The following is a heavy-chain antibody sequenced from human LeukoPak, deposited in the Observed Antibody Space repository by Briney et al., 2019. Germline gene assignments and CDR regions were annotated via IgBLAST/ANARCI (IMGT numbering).Heavy chain of an antibody. CDR2: INHGGGT. J-gene: IGHJ3*01. CDR3: AKVYSSSSRDSFDV. CDR1: GVSFSGYY. D-gene: IGHD6-6*01. V-gene: IGHV4-34*01. Sequence: SETLSLTCAVYGVSFSGYYWSWIRQSPGKGLEWIGEINHGGGTNCNTSLESRVTMSVDTSKSQFTLKLNSVTAADTAMYYCAKVYSSSSRDSFDVWGPGTMVIVSS.